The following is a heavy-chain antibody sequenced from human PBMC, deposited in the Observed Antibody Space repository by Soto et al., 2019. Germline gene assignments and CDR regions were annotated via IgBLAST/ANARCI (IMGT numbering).Heavy chain of an antibody. Sequence: QLQLQESGPGLLKPSEPLSLTCTVSGDSISSRNYYWGWIRQPPGKWLERIGTIYYSGNTYYNPSFKSRVTMSVDTSKNQFSLRRTSVSATDTAVYYCARHVTGRGYCNSTICYIDSWGQGTLVTVSS. CDR1: GDSISSRNYY. J-gene: IGHJ4*02. D-gene: IGHD2-2*02. V-gene: IGHV4-39*01. CDR2: IYYSGNT. CDR3: ARHVTGRGYCNSTICYIDS.